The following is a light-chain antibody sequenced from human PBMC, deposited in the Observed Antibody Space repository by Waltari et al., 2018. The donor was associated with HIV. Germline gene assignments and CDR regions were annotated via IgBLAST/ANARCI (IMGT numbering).Light chain of an antibody. CDR3: QQSYSTPT. CDR2: AAS. J-gene: IGKJ1*01. Sequence: DFQKTQSPSSLSASVGDRATITCRASQTISNSLNWYQQKPGKAPKLLIYAASNLQSGVPSRFSGSGSGTDFTLAISSLQPEDFATYYCQQSYSTPTFGQGTKVEIK. V-gene: IGKV1-39*01. CDR1: QTISNS.